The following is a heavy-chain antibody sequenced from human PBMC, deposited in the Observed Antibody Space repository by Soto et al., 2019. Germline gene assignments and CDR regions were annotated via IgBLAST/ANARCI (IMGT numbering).Heavy chain of an antibody. CDR2: IYRSGTT. CDR1: NFSISSGYY. D-gene: IGHD1-26*01. Sequence: SETLSLTCVVSNFSISSGYYWGWIRQSPGKGLEWIASIYRSGTTSYNPSLKSRVTISVDPSKNQFSPMLTAVTAADTAVYYCARTHSGSYYSVFNYWGRGSLVTVSS. J-gene: IGHJ4*02. CDR3: ARTHSGSYYSVFNY. V-gene: IGHV4-38-2*01.